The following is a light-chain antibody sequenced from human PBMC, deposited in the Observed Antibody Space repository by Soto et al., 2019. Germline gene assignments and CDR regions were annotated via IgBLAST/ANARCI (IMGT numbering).Light chain of an antibody. CDR2: DAS. CDR1: QSISSW. J-gene: IGKJ1*01. Sequence: DIQMTQSPSTLSASVGDRVTITCRASQSISSWLAWYQQKPGIAPKRLIYDASTLESGVPSRFSGGGCGKEFTLTISSLQPDDFATYYCQQYGSYPPTLGQGTKVEIK. CDR3: QQYGSYPPT. V-gene: IGKV1-5*01.